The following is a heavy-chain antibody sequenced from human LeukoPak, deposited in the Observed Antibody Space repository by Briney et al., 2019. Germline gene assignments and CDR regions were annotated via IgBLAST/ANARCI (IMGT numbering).Heavy chain of an antibody. V-gene: IGHV4-31*03. D-gene: IGHD2-2*01. CDR1: GGSISSGGYY. J-gene: IGHJ4*02. CDR3: ARLRCSSTSCKLNY. CDR2: IYYSGST. Sequence: SETLSLTCTVSGGSISSGGYYWSWIRQHPGKGLEWIGYIYYSGSTYYNPSLKSRVTISVDTSKNQFSLKLSSVTAADTAVYYCARLRCSSTSCKLNYWGQGTLVTVSS.